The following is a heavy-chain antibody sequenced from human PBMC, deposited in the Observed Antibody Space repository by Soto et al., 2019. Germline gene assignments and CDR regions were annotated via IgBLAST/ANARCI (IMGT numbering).Heavy chain of an antibody. Sequence: GGSLRLSCAASGFTFSSYSMNWVRQAPGKGLEWVSSISSSSSYIYYADSVKGRLTISRDNAKNSLYLQMNSLRAEDTAVYYCAREGLNYDILTGHYGMDVWGQGTTVTVSS. CDR2: ISSSSSYI. J-gene: IGHJ6*02. V-gene: IGHV3-21*01. CDR3: AREGLNYDILTGHYGMDV. CDR1: GFTFSSYS. D-gene: IGHD3-9*01.